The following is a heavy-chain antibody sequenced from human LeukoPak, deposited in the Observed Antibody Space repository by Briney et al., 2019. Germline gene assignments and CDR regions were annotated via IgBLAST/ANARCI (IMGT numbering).Heavy chain of an antibody. CDR3: ARDQYDTWSRRGNFDS. CDR1: GFTFGKYW. V-gene: IGHV3-7*03. CDR2: IKLDGSEK. J-gene: IGHJ4*02. Sequence: GGSLRLSCVASGFTFGKYWMSWVRQAPGKGLEWVANIKLDGSEKNHVDSVKGRFTISRDNTKNSLYLQMNSLRAEDTAVFYCARDQYDTWSRRGNFDSWGQGTLVIVSS. D-gene: IGHD3-3*01.